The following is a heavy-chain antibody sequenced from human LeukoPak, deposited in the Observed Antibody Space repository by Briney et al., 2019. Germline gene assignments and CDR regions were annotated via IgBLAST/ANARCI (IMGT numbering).Heavy chain of an antibody. Sequence: ASVKVSCKVSGYTLTELSMHWVRQAPGKGLEWMGGFDPEDGETIYAQKFQGRVTMTEDTSTDTAYMELSSLRSDDTAVYYCARAGRYCSSTSCFSFDYWGQGTLVTVSS. CDR1: GYTLTELS. D-gene: IGHD2-2*01. V-gene: IGHV1-24*01. CDR3: ARAGRYCSSTSCFSFDY. J-gene: IGHJ4*02. CDR2: FDPEDGET.